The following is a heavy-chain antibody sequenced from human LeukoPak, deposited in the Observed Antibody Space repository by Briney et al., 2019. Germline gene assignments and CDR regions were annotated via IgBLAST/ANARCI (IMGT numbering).Heavy chain of an antibody. V-gene: IGHV4-61*08. CDR1: GGSISSGGYS. J-gene: IGHJ4*02. CDR2: IYYSGST. D-gene: IGHD6-25*01. Sequence: SETLSLTCAVSGGSISSGGYSWSWIRQPPGKGLEWIGYIYYSGSTYYNPSLKSRVTISVDTSKNQFSLKLSSVTAADTAVYYCARDHGSFYFDYWGQGTLVTVSS. CDR3: ARDHGSFYFDY.